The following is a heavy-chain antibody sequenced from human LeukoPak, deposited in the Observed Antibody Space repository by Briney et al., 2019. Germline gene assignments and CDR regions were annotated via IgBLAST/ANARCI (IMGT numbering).Heavy chain of an antibody. V-gene: IGHV4-59*01. J-gene: IGHJ6*02. CDR1: GASISRYF. Sequence: SETLSLTGTVSGASISRYFWNWIRQPPGKGLEWIGDIYYSGNTNYNPSLKSRVTISVDTSKNQFSLKLSSVTAADTAVYYCASDITMALGYYGMDVWGQGTTVTVSS. CDR2: IYYSGNT. D-gene: IGHD3-10*01. CDR3: ASDITMALGYYGMDV.